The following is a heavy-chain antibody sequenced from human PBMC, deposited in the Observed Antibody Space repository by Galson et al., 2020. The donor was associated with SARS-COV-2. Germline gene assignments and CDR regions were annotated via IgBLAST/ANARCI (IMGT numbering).Heavy chain of an antibody. CDR3: ARGTRDISMILMIVTTVSYYLDY. CDR1: GGSFSGYY. Sequence: SQASETLSLTCAVYGGSFSGYYWTWIRQAPGKGLEWIGEINQSASTHYNPSLKSRVTISMDTSRNQFSLKLSSVTAADTAGYYCARGTRDISMILMIVTTVSYYLDYWGQGTLVTVSS. J-gene: IGHJ4*02. CDR2: INQSAST. D-gene: IGHD3-22*01. V-gene: IGHV4-34*01.